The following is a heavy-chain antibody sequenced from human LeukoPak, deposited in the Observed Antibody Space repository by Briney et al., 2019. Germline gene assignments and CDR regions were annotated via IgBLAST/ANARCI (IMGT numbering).Heavy chain of an antibody. CDR2: ISGSGGTS. CDR3: VGGWSYYYYMDV. J-gene: IGHJ6*03. D-gene: IGHD6-19*01. CDR1: GFTFNRYG. V-gene: IGHV3-23*01. Sequence: SGGSLRLSCAASGFTFNRYGMSWVRQAPGKGLEWVSAISGSGGTSYYADSVKGRFTISRDNSKNTLYPQMNSLRAEDTAVYYCVGGWSYYYYMDVWGKGTTVTISS.